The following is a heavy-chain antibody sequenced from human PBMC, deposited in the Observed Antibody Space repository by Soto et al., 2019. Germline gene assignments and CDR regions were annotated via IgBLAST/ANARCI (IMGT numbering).Heavy chain of an antibody. V-gene: IGHV1-8*01. CDR2: MNPNSGNT. Sequence: ASVKVSCKASGYTFTSYDINWVRQATGQGLEWMGWMNPNSGNTGYAQKFQGRVTMTRNTSISTAYMELSSLRSEDTAVYYCARSLAPVRMNWFDPWGQGTLVTVSA. CDR3: ARSLAPVRMNWFDP. CDR1: GYTFTSYD. J-gene: IGHJ5*02.